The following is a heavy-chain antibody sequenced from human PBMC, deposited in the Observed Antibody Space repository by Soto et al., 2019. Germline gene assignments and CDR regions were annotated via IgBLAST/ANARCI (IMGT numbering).Heavy chain of an antibody. V-gene: IGHV3-15*07. CDR1: GFVFSNAW. J-gene: IGHJ4*01. Sequence: PGGSLRLSCAGSGFVFSNAWINWVRHVPGKGLEWVGRIKSKALGGTTDFAAPVRGRFAITRDDSRNVAYMQMNSLYTEDTAVYYCTTDSYSTMIEVRFDYWGHGTLVTVSS. D-gene: IGHD3-22*01. CDR2: IKSKALGGTT. CDR3: TTDSYSTMIEVRFDY.